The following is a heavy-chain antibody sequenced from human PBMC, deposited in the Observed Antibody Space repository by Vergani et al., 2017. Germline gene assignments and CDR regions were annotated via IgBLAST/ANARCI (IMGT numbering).Heavy chain of an antibody. CDR1: GGSISSYY. CDR2: IYYSGST. Sequence: QVQLQESGPGLVKPSETLSLTCTVSGGSISSYYWRWIRQPPGKGLAWIGYIYYSGSTNYNPSLKSLVTISVDTSKNQFSLKLSSVTAADTAVYYCARVMVVAPGWFDPWGQGTLVTVSS. CDR3: ARVMVVAPGWFDP. V-gene: IGHV4-59*01. J-gene: IGHJ5*02. D-gene: IGHD2-15*01.